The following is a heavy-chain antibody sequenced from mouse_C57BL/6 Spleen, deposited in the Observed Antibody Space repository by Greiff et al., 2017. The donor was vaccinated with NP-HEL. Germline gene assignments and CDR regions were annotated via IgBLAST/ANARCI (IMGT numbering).Heavy chain of an antibody. CDR2: LYPGDGDT. V-gene: IGHV1-82*01. D-gene: IGHD2-3*01. Sequence: QVQLQQSGPELVKPGASVKISCKASGYAFSSSWMNWVKQRPGKGLEWIGRLYPGDGDTNYNGKFKGKATLTADKSSSTAYMQLSSLTSEDSAVYFCANDGYGDYWGQGTTLTVSS. CDR3: ANDGYGDY. CDR1: GYAFSSSW. J-gene: IGHJ2*01.